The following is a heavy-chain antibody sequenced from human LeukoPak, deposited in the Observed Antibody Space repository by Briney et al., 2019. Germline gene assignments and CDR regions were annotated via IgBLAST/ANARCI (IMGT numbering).Heavy chain of an antibody. V-gene: IGHV3-23*01. Sequence: GGSLRLSCAASGLTISSYGMNWVRQAPGKGLQWVSTISSRGGSTYYADSVKGRFTISRDNSKNTLYLQMNSLRAEDTAVYYCAKGYCSGGSCAYYFDYWGQGTLVTVSS. CDR2: ISSRGGST. CDR1: GLTISSYG. D-gene: IGHD2-15*01. CDR3: AKGYCSGGSCAYYFDY. J-gene: IGHJ4*02.